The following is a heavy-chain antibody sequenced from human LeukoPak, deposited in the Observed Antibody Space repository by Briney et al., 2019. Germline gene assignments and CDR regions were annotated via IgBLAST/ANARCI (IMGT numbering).Heavy chain of an antibody. CDR1: GGSISSYY. J-gene: IGHJ4*02. D-gene: IGHD2-21*01. Sequence: PSETLSLTCTVSGGSISSYYWSWIRQPPGKGLEWIGYIYYSGNTNYNPSLKSRVTISVDTSKNQFSLKLSSVTAADTAVYYCARVGYCVGECPDYWGQGTLVTVSS. CDR3: ARVGYCVGECPDY. CDR2: IYYSGNT. V-gene: IGHV4-59*01.